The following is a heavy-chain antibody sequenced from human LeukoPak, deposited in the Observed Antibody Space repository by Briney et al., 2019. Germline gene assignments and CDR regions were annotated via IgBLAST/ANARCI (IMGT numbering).Heavy chain of an antibody. D-gene: IGHD4-17*01. CDR3: TRDPNGDYIGAFDP. CDR2: ISVNGRTV. Sequence: PGGSLRLSCAAPGLTFSNYAMTWVRQAPGKGLEWVSSISVNGRTVVYTDSVKGRFTTSRDNSKNILYLHISSLRAEDTALYYCTRDPNGDYIGAFDPWGQGTLVTVSS. CDR1: GLTFSNYA. J-gene: IGHJ5*02. V-gene: IGHV3-23*01.